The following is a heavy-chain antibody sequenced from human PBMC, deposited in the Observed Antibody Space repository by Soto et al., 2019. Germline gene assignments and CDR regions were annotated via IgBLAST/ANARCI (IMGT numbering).Heavy chain of an antibody. J-gene: IGHJ6*03. CDR1: GFTFSSYW. Sequence: GSLRLSCAASGFTFSSYWMSWVRQAPGKGLEWVANIKQDGSEKYYVDSVKGRFTISRDNAKNSLYLQMNSLRAEDTAVYYCARVIDYGDYAAYYYYYYMDVWGKGTTVTVSS. CDR2: IKQDGSEK. V-gene: IGHV3-7*01. D-gene: IGHD4-17*01. CDR3: ARVIDYGDYAAYYYYYYMDV.